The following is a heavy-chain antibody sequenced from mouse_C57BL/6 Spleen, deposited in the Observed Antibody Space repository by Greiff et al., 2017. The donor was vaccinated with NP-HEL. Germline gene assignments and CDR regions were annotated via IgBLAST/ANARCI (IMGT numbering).Heavy chain of an antibody. D-gene: IGHD4-1*01. J-gene: IGHJ2*01. CDR3: TRPSLTLYYFDY. CDR1: GYTFTSYW. V-gene: IGHV1-5*01. CDR2: IYPGNSDT. Sequence: VQLQQSGTVLARPGASVKMSCKTSGYTFTSYWMHWVKQRPGQGLEWIGAIYPGNSDTSYNQKFKGKAKLTAVTSASTAYMELSSLTNEDSAVYYGTRPSLTLYYFDYWGQGTTLTVSS.